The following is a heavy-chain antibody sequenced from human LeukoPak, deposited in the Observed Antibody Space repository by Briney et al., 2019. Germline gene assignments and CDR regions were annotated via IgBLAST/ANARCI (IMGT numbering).Heavy chain of an antibody. CDR2: IGTSDSAT. V-gene: IGHV3-48*03. CDR1: DFTFSSYE. J-gene: IGHJ4*02. Sequence: PGGSLRLSCAASDFTFSSYEMIWVRQAPGKGLEWVSTIGTSDSATYYADSVKGRFTISRDNAKESLYLQMNSLRVEDTGVYYCARNGGGLGYWGQGTLVTVSS. D-gene: IGHD2-21*01. CDR3: ARNGGGLGY.